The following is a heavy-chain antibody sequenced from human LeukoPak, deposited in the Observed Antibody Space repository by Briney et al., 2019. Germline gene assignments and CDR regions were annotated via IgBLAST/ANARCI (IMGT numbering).Heavy chain of an antibody. J-gene: IGHJ4*02. CDR3: AKDMYYRGSGSYFNVDY. Sequence: GRSLGLSCAASGFTFSNSAMNWVRQAPGKGLEWVAVISYDGNNKYYSDSVKGRFTISRDNSKNTLYLQMNSLRAEDTAVYYCAKDMYYRGSGSYFNVDYWGQGTLVTVSS. CDR2: ISYDGNNK. V-gene: IGHV3-30*18. CDR1: GFTFSNSA. D-gene: IGHD3-10*01.